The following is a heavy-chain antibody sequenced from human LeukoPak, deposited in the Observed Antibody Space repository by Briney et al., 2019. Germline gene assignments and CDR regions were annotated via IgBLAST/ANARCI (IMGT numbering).Heavy chain of an antibody. CDR1: GYSFTSYW. CDR2: IYPGDSDT. D-gene: IGHD2-2*01. V-gene: IGHV5-51*01. CDR3: ARRDGYCSSTSCYADYYYGMDV. Sequence: GESLKISCKGSGYSFTSYWIGWVRQMPGKGLEWMGIIYPGDSDTRYSPSFQGQVTISADKSISTAYLQWSSLKASDTAMYYCARRDGYCSSTSCYADYYYGMDVWGQGTTVTVSS. J-gene: IGHJ6*02.